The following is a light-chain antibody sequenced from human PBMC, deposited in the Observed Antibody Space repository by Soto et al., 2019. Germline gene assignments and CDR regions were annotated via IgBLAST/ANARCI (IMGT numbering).Light chain of an antibody. J-gene: IGKJ3*01. V-gene: IGKV2-28*01. CDR1: QSLLFSNGYNY. CDR3: MQGVQTPFT. CDR2: LGS. Sequence: DIVMTQSPLSLPVNPGEPASISCRSSQSLLFSNGYNYLDWYLQKPGQSPQLLISLGSNRAPGVPYRFSGSGSGTDFTLKISRVEAEDVGVYYCMQGVQTPFTFGPGTKVDIK.